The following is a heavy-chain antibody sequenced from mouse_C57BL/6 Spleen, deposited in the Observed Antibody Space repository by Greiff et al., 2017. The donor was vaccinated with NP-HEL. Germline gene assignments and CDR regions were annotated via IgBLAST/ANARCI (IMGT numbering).Heavy chain of an antibody. CDR2: IYPRSGNT. J-gene: IGHJ1*03. D-gene: IGHD1-1*01. CDR1: GYTFTSYG. CDR3: ARLHYGSSYWYFDV. V-gene: IGHV1-81*01. Sequence: VQLVESGAELARPGASVKLSCKASGYTFTSYGISWVKQRTGQGLEWIGEIYPRSGNTYYNEKFKGKATLTADKSSSTAYMELRSLTSEDSAVYFCARLHYGSSYWYFDVWGTGTTVTVSS.